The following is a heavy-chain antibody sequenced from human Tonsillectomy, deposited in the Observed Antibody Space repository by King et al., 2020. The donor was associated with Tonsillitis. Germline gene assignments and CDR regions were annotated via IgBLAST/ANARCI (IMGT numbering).Heavy chain of an antibody. CDR2: IRSKANSYAT. D-gene: IGHD1-26*01. CDR1: GFTFSGSA. V-gene: IGHV3-73*01. CDR3: TSPPWELLTLDAFDI. J-gene: IGHJ3*02. Sequence: VQLVESGGGLVQPGGSLKLSCAASGFTFSGSAMHWVRQASGKGLEWVGRIRSKANSYATAYAASVKGRFTISRDDSKNTAYLQMNSLKTEDTAVYYCTSPPWELLTLDAFDIWGQGTMVTVSS.